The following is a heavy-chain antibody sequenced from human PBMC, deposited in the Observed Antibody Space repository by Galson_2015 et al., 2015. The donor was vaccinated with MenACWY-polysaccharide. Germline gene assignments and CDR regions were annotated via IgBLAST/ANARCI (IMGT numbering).Heavy chain of an antibody. J-gene: IGHJ6*02. Sequence: SLRLSCAASGFTFSSYWMNWVRQAPGKGLVWVSRINSDGSTSYADSVKGRFTMSRDNAKNSLYLQMNSLRAEDTAVYSCARGHYGLDVWGQGTTVIVPS. CDR3: ARGHYGLDV. CDR1: GFTFSSYW. V-gene: IGHV3-74*01. CDR2: INSDGST.